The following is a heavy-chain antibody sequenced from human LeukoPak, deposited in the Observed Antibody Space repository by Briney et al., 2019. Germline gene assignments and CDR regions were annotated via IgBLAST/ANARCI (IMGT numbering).Heavy chain of an antibody. V-gene: IGHV3-21*01. J-gene: IGHJ4*02. CDR2: ISSSSSYI. CDR1: GFTFSSYS. D-gene: IGHD4-17*01. Sequence: GGSLRLSCAASGFTFSSYSMNWARQAPGKGLEWVSSISSSSSYIYYADSVKGRFTISRDNAKNSLYLQMNSLRAEDTAVYYCARGSPSYGDYLIDYWGQGTLVTVSS. CDR3: ARGSPSYGDYLIDY.